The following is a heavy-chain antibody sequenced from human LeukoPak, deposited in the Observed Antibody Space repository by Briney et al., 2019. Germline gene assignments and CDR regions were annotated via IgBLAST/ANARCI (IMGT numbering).Heavy chain of an antibody. V-gene: IGHV4-39*01. CDR1: GGSISSGSYY. J-gene: IGHJ3*02. Sequence: PSETLCLTCTVSGGSISSGSYYWGWIRQPPGKGLEWIGSIYYSGSTYYNPSLKSRVTISVDTSKNQFSLKLSSVTAADTAVYYCARPTPRYYYDSSGYSHDAFDIWGQGTMVTVSS. D-gene: IGHD3-22*01. CDR2: IYYSGST. CDR3: ARPTPRYYYDSSGYSHDAFDI.